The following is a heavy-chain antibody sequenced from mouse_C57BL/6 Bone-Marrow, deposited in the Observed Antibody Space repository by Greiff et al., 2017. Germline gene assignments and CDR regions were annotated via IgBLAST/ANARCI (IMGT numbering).Heavy chain of an antibody. CDR1: GYTFTDYY. D-gene: IGHD1-1*01. Sequence: VQLQQSGPELVKPGASVKISCKASGYTFTDYYMNWVKQSHGKSLEWIGDINPNNGGTSYNQKFKGKATLTVDKSSSTAYMELRSLTSEDSAVYYCARPLITTVEAPFAYWGQGTMVTVSA. J-gene: IGHJ3*01. CDR2: INPNNGGT. CDR3: ARPLITTVEAPFAY. V-gene: IGHV1-26*01.